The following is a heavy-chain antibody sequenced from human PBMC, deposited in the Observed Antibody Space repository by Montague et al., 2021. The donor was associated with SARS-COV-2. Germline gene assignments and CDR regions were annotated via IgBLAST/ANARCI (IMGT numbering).Heavy chain of an antibody. D-gene: IGHD3-10*01. CDR1: GLSLSTDGMG. CDR2: IYWDDDG. CDR3: ARTWAYGSGSYGVDP. Sequence: PALVKPTQTPTLTCIFSGLSLSTDGMGVGWIRQPPGRALEWLALIYWDDDGRYSPSLRSRLTIAKDTSKNQVVLTMTNMDPVDTATYYCARTWAYGSGSYGVDPWGQGTLVTVSS. V-gene: IGHV2-5*02. J-gene: IGHJ5*02.